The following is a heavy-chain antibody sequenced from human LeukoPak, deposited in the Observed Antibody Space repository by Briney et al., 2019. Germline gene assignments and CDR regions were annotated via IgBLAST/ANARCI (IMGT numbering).Heavy chain of an antibody. CDR2: IYYSGNT. CDR1: GGSTSSGNYY. V-gene: IGHV4-39*01. CDR3: ARLGAGPTYHDFWSGYSSFYFDY. Sequence: ASETLSLTCTVSGGSTSSGNYYWGWIRQPPGKGLEWIGGIYYSGNTYYNPSLKSRVTISVDTSKNQFSLKLSSVTAADTAVYYCARLGAGPTYHDFWSGYSSFYFDYWGQGTLVTVSS. D-gene: IGHD3-3*01. J-gene: IGHJ4*02.